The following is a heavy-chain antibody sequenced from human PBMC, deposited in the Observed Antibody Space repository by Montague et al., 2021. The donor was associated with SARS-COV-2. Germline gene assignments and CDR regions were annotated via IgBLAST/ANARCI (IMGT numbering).Heavy chain of an antibody. Sequence: PALVKPTQTLTLTCTVSGFSLTSSGDGVGWIRQPPGKALEWLALXYWDEDKRYSPSLKNRLVVTNDSAKNQVVLTVINMDPADTGTYYCAHISKLARVRWFDPWGQGTLVTVSS. CDR3: AHISKLARVRWFDP. J-gene: IGHJ5*02. V-gene: IGHV2-5*02. CDR1: GFSLTSSGDG. D-gene: IGHD3-16*02. CDR2: XYWDEDK.